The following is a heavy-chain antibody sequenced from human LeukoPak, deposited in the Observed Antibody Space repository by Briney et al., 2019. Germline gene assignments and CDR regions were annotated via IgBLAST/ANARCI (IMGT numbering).Heavy chain of an antibody. CDR2: IYYSGST. Sequence: PSETLSLTCTVSGGSISSSSYYWGWIRQPPGKGLEWIGSIYYSGSTYYNPSLKSRVTISVDTSKNQFSLKLSSVTAADTAVYYCARRRYYYGSGSLPYNWFDPRGQGTLVTVSS. J-gene: IGHJ5*02. D-gene: IGHD3-10*01. CDR3: ARRRYYYGSGSLPYNWFDP. V-gene: IGHV4-39*01. CDR1: GGSISSSSYY.